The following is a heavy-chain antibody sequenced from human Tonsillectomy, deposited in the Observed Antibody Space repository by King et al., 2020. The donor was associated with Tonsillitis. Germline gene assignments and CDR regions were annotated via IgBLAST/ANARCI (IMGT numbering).Heavy chain of an antibody. J-gene: IGHJ4*02. Sequence: VQLVESGAEVKKPGASVKVSCKASGYTFTDYYMHWVRQAPGQGLEWMGGINPNSGGTNYAQKFQRRVTMTRDTSINTAYMELSRLRSDDTAVYFCARGLVSVWFGELLTAYVDYWGQGTLVTVSS. V-gene: IGHV1-2*02. D-gene: IGHD3-10*01. CDR3: ARGLVSVWFGELLTAYVDY. CDR1: GYTFTDYY. CDR2: INPNSGGT.